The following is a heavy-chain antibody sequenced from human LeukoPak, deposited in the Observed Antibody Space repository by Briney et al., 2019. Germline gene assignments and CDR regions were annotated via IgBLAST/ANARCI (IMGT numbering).Heavy chain of an antibody. CDR2: IYYSGST. J-gene: IGHJ6*03. CDR3: ASSPSAFSGMDV. Sequence: KPSETLSLTCTVSGDSISSYYWGWIRQPPGKGLEWIGSIYYSGSTYYNPSLKSRVTISVDTSKNQFSLKLSSVTAADTAVYYCASSPSAFSGMDVWGKGTTVTVSS. CDR1: GDSISSYY. D-gene: IGHD3-10*01. V-gene: IGHV4-39*01.